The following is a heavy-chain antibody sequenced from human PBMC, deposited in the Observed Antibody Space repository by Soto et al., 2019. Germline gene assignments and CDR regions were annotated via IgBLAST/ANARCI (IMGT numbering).Heavy chain of an antibody. D-gene: IGHD6-19*01. Sequence: QVQLQESGPGLVKPSETLSLTCTVSSDSIAGENWWSWVRQPPGLGLEWIGEVFHTGGTNYNPSLKRRVTMEVDKSKNQFSLKLISATAADPVVYYCARVFSSGSGWMYYFDFWGQGTLVSVSS. CDR2: VFHTGGT. J-gene: IGHJ4*02. V-gene: IGHV4-4*02. CDR3: ARVFSSGSGWMYYFDF. CDR1: SDSIAGENW.